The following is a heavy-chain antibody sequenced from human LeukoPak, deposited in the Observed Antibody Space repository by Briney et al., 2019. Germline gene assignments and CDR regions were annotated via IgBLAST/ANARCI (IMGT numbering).Heavy chain of an antibody. D-gene: IGHD6-13*01. J-gene: IGHJ4*02. V-gene: IGHV3-23*01. CDR1: GFAFRSFA. Sequence: TGGSLRLSCAASGFAFRSFAMSWVRKAPGKGLEWVSAITAGGISTYYADSVKGRFTISRDNSKNTLLLQMNSLRAEDTAIYYCAKLVSAAAGTGNFDYWGQGALVTVSS. CDR2: ITAGGIST. CDR3: AKLVSAAAGTGNFDY.